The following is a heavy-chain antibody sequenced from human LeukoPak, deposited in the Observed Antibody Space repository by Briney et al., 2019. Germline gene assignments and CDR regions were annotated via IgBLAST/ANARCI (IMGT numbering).Heavy chain of an antibody. V-gene: IGHV4-59*02. CDR3: AREDSGTSGYVFDP. Sequence: SETLSPTCIVSGGSVNNYYWSWIRQPPGKGLEWIGNVYHSGSTSYNPSLKSRVTISRDTSKNQFSLRLTSVTAADTAVYYCAREDSGTSGYVFDPWGQGTLVTVSS. D-gene: IGHD3-22*01. CDR1: GGSVNNYY. J-gene: IGHJ5*02. CDR2: VYHSGST.